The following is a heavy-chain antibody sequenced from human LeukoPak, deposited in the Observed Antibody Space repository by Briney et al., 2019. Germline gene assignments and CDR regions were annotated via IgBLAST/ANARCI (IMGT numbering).Heavy chain of an antibody. J-gene: IGHJ4*02. CDR3: TTLKVATNFDY. Sequence: GGSLRLSCAASGFTFSVYEMHWVRQAPGKGLEWVSYISSSGTTTYYADSVKGRFTISRDNAKNSLYLQMNSLRAEDTAVYYCTTLKVATNFDYWGQGTLVTVSS. V-gene: IGHV3-48*03. D-gene: IGHD5-12*01. CDR2: ISSSGTTT. CDR1: GFTFSVYE.